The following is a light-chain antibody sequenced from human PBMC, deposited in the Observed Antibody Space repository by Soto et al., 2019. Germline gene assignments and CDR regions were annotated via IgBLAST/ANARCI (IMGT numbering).Light chain of an antibody. Sequence: ENVLTQFPGTLSLSPGDRATLSCRASQSLSSDSLAWYQQKPGQAPRLLIYDASHRATGIPARFTGSGSGTDFTLTISRVEPEDFAVYYCQDRGNWPLFTFGGGTKVDI. CDR3: QDRGNWPLFT. V-gene: IGKV3-11*01. CDR1: QSLSSD. CDR2: DAS. J-gene: IGKJ4*01.